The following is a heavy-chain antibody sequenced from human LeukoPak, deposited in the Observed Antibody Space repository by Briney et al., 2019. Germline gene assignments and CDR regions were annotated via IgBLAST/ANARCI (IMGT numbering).Heavy chain of an antibody. J-gene: IGHJ6*04. D-gene: IGHD3-22*01. CDR1: GFTFSSYS. CDR3: ARGPTMKMDV. CDR2: INSRSSYL. Sequence: GGSLRLSYAASGFTFSSYSMNWVRQAPGKGLEWVSSINSRSSYLYYADSVKGRITISRDNAKNSLYLQMNSLRAEDTAVYYCARGPTMKMDVWGKGTTVTVSS. V-gene: IGHV3-21*01.